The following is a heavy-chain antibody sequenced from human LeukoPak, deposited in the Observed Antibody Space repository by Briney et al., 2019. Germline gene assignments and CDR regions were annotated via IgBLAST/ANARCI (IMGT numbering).Heavy chain of an antibody. CDR2: FSGSGGRT. Sequence: PGGSLRLSCAASGFTLSTYAMSWVRQAPGKGLEWVSTFSGSGGRTLYADPVKGRFVISRDNSKNTLYLQMNSLRAEDTAVYYCAKVTSSYNYFDYWGQGAPVTVSS. J-gene: IGHJ4*02. V-gene: IGHV3-23*01. CDR3: AKVTSSYNYFDY. CDR1: GFTLSTYA. D-gene: IGHD2-2*01.